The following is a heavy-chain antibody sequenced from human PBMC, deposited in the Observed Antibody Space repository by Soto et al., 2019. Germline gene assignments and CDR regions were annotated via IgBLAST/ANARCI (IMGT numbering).Heavy chain of an antibody. D-gene: IGHD4-17*01. CDR1: GFTFKNYA. Sequence: GGSLRLSCAASGFTFKNYAMHWVRQAPGKGLEWLAIISYDGSKKSYADSVKGRFTISRDNSKNTLFLQMNSLGAEDTAVYHCAKVKGGMTTVNYYFADWGQGTLVTVSS. CDR3: AKVKGGMTTVNYYFAD. CDR2: ISYDGSKK. J-gene: IGHJ4*02. V-gene: IGHV3-30*18.